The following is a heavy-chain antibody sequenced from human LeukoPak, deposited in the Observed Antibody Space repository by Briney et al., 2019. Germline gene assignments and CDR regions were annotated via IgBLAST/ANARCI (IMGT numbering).Heavy chain of an antibody. Sequence: GGSLRLSCAASGFTFSSYVMHWVRQAPGKGLEWVAVIWYDGSNKYYADSVKGRFTISRDNSKNTLYLQMNSLRAEDTAVYYCARDPASGTYYFDYWGQGTLVTVSS. J-gene: IGHJ4*02. CDR1: GFTFSSYV. CDR3: ARDPASGTYYFDY. CDR2: IWYDGSNK. V-gene: IGHV3-33*08. D-gene: IGHD1-26*01.